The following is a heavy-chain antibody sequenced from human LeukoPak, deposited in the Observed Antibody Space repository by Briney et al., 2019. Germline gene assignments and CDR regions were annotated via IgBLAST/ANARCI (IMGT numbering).Heavy chain of an antibody. J-gene: IGHJ4*02. V-gene: IGHV3-23*01. CDR2: ISGSDGST. CDR1: GFTFSSYA. D-gene: IGHD3-22*01. CDR3: AKDLRSYYDSSGYYQTLYFDY. Sequence: GGSLRLSCAASGFTFSSYAMSWVRQAPGKGLEWVSAISGSDGSTYYADSVKGRFTISRDNSKNTLYLQMNSLRAEDTAVYYCAKDLRSYYDSSGYYQTLYFDYWGQGTLVTVSS.